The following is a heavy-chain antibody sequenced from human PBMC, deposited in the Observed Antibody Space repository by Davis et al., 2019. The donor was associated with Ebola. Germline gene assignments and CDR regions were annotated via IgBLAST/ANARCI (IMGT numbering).Heavy chain of an antibody. CDR3: ARAHDFWSGSLLYYYYMDV. J-gene: IGHJ6*03. Sequence: AASVKVSCKASGYNFNSYGIYWVRQAPGQGLEWMGWISAYNGNTNYAQKLQGRVTMTTDTSTSTAYMELRSLRSDDTAVYYCARAHDFWSGSLLYYYYMDVWGKGTTVTVSS. CDR1: GYNFNSYG. CDR2: ISAYNGNT. V-gene: IGHV1-18*01. D-gene: IGHD3-3*01.